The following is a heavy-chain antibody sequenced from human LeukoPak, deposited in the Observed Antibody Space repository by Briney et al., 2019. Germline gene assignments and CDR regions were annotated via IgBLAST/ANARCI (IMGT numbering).Heavy chain of an antibody. CDR1: GYSISSGYY. CDR2: IYHSGST. D-gene: IGHD1-14*01. V-gene: IGHV4-38-2*02. Sequence: SETLSLTCTVSGYSISSGYYWGWIRQPPVKGLEWIGNIYHSGSTYYNPSLKSRVTISVDTSKNQFSLKLSSVTAADTAVYYCARAGWDSQYYFDYWGQGTLVTVSS. CDR3: ARAGWDSQYYFDY. J-gene: IGHJ4*02.